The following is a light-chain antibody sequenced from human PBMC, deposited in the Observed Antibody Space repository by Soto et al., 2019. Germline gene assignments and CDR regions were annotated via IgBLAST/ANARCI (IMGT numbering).Light chain of an antibody. CDR3: QQSYSTPLT. V-gene: IGKV3-20*01. J-gene: IGKJ4*01. CDR2: GAS. CDR1: QSVSNNY. Sequence: EIVLAQSPGTLSLSPGERATLSCRASQSVSNNYLAWYRQKPGQAPWLLIYGASNRAGGVPDRFSGSGSGSDFTLTISSLQPEDFATYYCQQSYSTPLTFGGGTKVEI.